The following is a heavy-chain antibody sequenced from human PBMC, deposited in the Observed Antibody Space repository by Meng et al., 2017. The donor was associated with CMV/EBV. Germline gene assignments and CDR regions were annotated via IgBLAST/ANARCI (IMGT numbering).Heavy chain of an antibody. Sequence: GESLKISCAASGFTFSSYEMNWVRQAPGKGLEWVSYISSRGSTIYYADSVKGRFTISRDNAKNSLYLQMNSLRAEDTAVYYCARDLIVVVPAAEAWYYYGMDVWGQGTTVTVSS. V-gene: IGHV3-48*03. CDR1: GFTFSSYE. J-gene: IGHJ6*02. D-gene: IGHD2-2*01. CDR3: ARDLIVVVPAAEAWYYYGMDV. CDR2: ISSRGSTI.